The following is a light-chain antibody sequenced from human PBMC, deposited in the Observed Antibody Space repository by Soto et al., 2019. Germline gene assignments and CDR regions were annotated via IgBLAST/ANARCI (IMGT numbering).Light chain of an antibody. CDR1: QSVSSNY. J-gene: IGKJ1*01. CDR3: QQYGSFPWT. CDR2: GPS. V-gene: IGKV3-20*01. Sequence: EIVLTQSPVTLSLSPGERATLSCRASQSVSSNYLAWYQQNPGQAPRLLIYGPSSRATGIPDRFSGSGSATDFTLTISRLEPEDFAVYYCQQYGSFPWTFGQGTKVDIK.